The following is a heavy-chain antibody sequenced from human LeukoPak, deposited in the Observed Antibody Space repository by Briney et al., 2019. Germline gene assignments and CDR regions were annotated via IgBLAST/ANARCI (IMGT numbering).Heavy chain of an antibody. V-gene: IGHV1-2*02. D-gene: IGHD7-27*01. CDR3: ARPQDFGLTGMNAFDI. Sequence: ASVKVSCKASGYTFTGYYMHWVRQAPGQGLEWMGWINPNSGSTNYAQKFQGRVTMTRDTSISTAYMELSRLRSDDTAVYYCARPQDFGLTGMNAFDIWGQGAMVTVSS. CDR1: GYTFTGYY. J-gene: IGHJ3*02. CDR2: INPNSGST.